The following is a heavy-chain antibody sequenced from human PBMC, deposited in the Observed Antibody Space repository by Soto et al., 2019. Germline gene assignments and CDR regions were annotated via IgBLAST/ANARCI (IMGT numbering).Heavy chain of an antibody. Sequence: QVQLVQSGAEVKKPGASVKVSCKASGYTFTSYGISWVRQAPGQGLEWMGWISAYNGNTNYAQKLQGRVTMATDPSTSTAYMGLRSLRSDDTAVYYCARDGPAAAISVNWFDPWGQGTLVTVSS. CDR3: ARDGPAAAISVNWFDP. V-gene: IGHV1-18*01. J-gene: IGHJ5*02. D-gene: IGHD2-2*01. CDR2: ISAYNGNT. CDR1: GYTFTSYG.